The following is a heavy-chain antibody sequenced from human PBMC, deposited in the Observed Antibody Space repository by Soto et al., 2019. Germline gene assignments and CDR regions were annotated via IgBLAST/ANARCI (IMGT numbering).Heavy chain of an antibody. Sequence: SETLSLTCTVSGGSISSYYWSWIRQPPGKGLEWIGYIYYSGSTNYNPSLKSRVTISVDTSKNQFSLKLSSVTAADTAVYYCARQVYYGSGIRGNWFDPWGQGTLVTVSS. CDR2: IYYSGST. V-gene: IGHV4-59*08. J-gene: IGHJ5*02. CDR3: ARQVYYGSGIRGNWFDP. CDR1: GGSISSYY. D-gene: IGHD3-10*01.